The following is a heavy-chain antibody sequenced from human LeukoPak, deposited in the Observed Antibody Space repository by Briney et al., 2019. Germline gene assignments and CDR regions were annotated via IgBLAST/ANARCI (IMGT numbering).Heavy chain of an antibody. CDR2: ISGSGGST. J-gene: IGHJ4*02. CDR3: ARDFDTSGYTFDF. Sequence: GGSLRLSCAASGFTFSTYDMNWVRQAPGKGLEWVSGISGSGGSTYYADSVRGRFTISRDNAENLLYLQMNSLRDEDTAVYFCARDFDTSGYTFDFWGQGALVTVSS. CDR1: GFTFSTYD. V-gene: IGHV3-23*01. D-gene: IGHD3-22*01.